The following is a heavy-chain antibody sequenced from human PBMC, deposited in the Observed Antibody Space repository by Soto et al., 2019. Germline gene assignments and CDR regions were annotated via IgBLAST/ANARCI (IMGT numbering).Heavy chain of an antibody. Sequence: ASVKVSCKVSGYTLTELSMHWVRQAPGKGLEWMGGFDPEDGETIYAQKFQGRVTMTEDTSTDTAYMELSSLRSEDTAVYYCATTDPLGYCSGGSCYSATPKYYYMDVWGKGTTVTVSS. V-gene: IGHV1-24*01. D-gene: IGHD2-15*01. CDR3: ATTDPLGYCSGGSCYSATPKYYYMDV. CDR2: FDPEDGET. CDR1: GYTLTELS. J-gene: IGHJ6*03.